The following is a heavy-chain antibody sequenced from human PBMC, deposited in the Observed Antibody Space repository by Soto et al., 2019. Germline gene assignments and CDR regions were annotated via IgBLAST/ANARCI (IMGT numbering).Heavy chain of an antibody. CDR1: GYSFTSYW. CDR2: IDPSDSYT. Sequence: PGASLKISCKGSGYSFTSYWSSWVRQMPGKGLEWMGRIDPSDSYTNYSPSFQGHVTISADKSISTAYLQWSSLKASDTAMYYCASSAGTTIYYGMDVWGQGTTVTVSS. J-gene: IGHJ6*02. D-gene: IGHD1-7*01. CDR3: ASSAGTTIYYGMDV. V-gene: IGHV5-10-1*01.